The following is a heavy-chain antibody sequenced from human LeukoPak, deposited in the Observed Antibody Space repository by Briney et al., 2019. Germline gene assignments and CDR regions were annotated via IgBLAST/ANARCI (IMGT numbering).Heavy chain of an antibody. CDR1: GGSIXRYY. D-gene: IGHD6-13*01. V-gene: IGHV4-59*01. J-gene: IGHJ4*02. CDR3: AREAAGHFDY. CDR2: IYYSGST. Sequence: GGSIXRYYXXWIRQPPGKGLXWMGYIYYSGSTNYNPSLTSRGTISVDKSKNQFSLKLSSVTAADTAVYYCAREAAGHFDYWGQGTLVTVSS.